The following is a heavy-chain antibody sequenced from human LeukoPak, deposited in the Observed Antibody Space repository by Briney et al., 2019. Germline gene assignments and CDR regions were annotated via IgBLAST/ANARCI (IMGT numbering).Heavy chain of an antibody. Sequence: GGSLRLSCAASGFTFSSYAMHWVRQAPGKGLEWVAVISYDGSNKYYADSVKGRFTISRDNSKNTQYLQMNSLRAEDTAVYYCASLDVVGYCSSTSCPRRGYWGQGTLVTVSS. D-gene: IGHD2-2*01. J-gene: IGHJ4*02. CDR3: ASLDVVGYCSSTSCPRRGY. CDR2: ISYDGSNK. CDR1: GFTFSSYA. V-gene: IGHV3-30-3*01.